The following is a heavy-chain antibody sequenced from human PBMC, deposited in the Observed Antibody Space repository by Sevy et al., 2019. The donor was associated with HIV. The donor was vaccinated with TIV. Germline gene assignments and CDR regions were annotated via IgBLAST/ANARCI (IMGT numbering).Heavy chain of an antibody. V-gene: IGHV1-24*01. CDR1: GYTLTEFS. D-gene: IGHD3-22*01. CDR3: AITREYYSDSSGYFDY. CDR2: FDPEDAKT. J-gene: IGHJ4*02. Sequence: ASVKVPCKISGYTLTEFSMHWVRQVPGKGLEWMGRFDPEDAKTIYAQKFQGRVTMTEDTSTDTAYMELRSLRSEDTAIYYCAITREYYSDSSGYFDYWGQGTLVTVSS.